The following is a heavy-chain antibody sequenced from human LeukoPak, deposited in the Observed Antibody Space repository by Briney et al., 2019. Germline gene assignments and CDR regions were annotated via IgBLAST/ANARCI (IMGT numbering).Heavy chain of an antibody. V-gene: IGHV4-39*01. CDR2: IYYSGST. CDR1: GGSFSGYY. Sequence: PSETLSLTCTVYGGSFSGYYWSWIRQPPGKGLEWIGSIYYSGSTYYNPSLKSRVTISVDTSKNQFSLKLSSVTAADTAVYYCARHASSGWPNHNYYYYYGMDVWGQGTTVTVSS. J-gene: IGHJ6*02. D-gene: IGHD6-19*01. CDR3: ARHASSGWPNHNYYYYYGMDV.